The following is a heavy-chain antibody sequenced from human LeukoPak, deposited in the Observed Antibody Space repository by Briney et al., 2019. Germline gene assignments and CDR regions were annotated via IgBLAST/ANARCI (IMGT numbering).Heavy chain of an antibody. Sequence: PGGSLRLSCKVTGFTLTSYEMSWIRQAPGKGMEWVSSIDYSGGSTYYADSVKGRFTVSRDNSKNTLYLQMNSLRAEDTAVYYCARRAGAYSHPYDYWGQGTLVTVSS. V-gene: IGHV3-23*01. CDR2: IDYSGGST. D-gene: IGHD4/OR15-4a*01. J-gene: IGHJ4*02. CDR3: ARRAGAYSHPYDY. CDR1: GFTLTSYE.